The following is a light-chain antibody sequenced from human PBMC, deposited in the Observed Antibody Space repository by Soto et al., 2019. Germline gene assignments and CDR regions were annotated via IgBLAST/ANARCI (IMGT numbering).Light chain of an antibody. CDR2: LGS. Sequence: IVLTQSPCTLSLSPGARATLSCRASQSVTTQLAWYLQKPGQSPQLLIYLGSNRASGVPDRFSGSGSGTDFTLKISRVEAEDVGVYYCMQALQTPLTFGQGTKVDI. V-gene: IGKV2-28*01. CDR1: QSVTTQ. CDR3: MQALQTPLT. J-gene: IGKJ1*01.